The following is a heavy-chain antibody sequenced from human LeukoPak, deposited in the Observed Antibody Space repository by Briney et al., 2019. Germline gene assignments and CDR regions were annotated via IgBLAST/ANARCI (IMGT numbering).Heavy chain of an antibody. CDR3: ARADWRVASRLDY. V-gene: IGHV4-34*01. D-gene: IGHD5-12*01. CDR2: INHSGST. CDR1: GGSFSGYY. Sequence: SETLSLTCAVYGGSFSGYYWSWIRQPPGKGLEWIGEINHSGSTNYNPSLKSRVTISVDTSKNQFSLKLSSVTAADTAVYYCARADWRVASRLDYWGQGTLVTVSS. J-gene: IGHJ4*02.